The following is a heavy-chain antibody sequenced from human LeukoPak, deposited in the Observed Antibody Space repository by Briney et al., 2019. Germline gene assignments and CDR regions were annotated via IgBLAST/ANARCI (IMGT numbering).Heavy chain of an antibody. V-gene: IGHV4-38-2*02. CDR2: IHHSGNI. CDR3: ARDRGGLDAFDI. CDR1: GYSISSGYY. D-gene: IGHD3-10*01. Sequence: PSETLSLTCTVSGYSISSGYYWGCIRQSPGKGLEWIGNIHHSGNIYYNVSLKSRLTISVHTSNNQFSLNLNSVTAADTAVYYCARDRGGLDAFDIWGQGTMVTVSS. J-gene: IGHJ3*02.